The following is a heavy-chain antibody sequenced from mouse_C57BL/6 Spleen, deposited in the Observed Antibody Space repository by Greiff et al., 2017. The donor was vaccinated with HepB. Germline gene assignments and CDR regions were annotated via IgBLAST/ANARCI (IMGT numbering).Heavy chain of an antibody. V-gene: IGHV1-82*01. Sequence: VQLQQSGPELVKPGASVKISCKASGYAFSSSWMNWVKQRPGKGLEWIGRIYPGDGDTNYNGKFKGKATLTADKSSSTAYMQLSSLTSEDSAVYFCAIDSSGYRAMDYWGQGTSVTVSS. CDR1: GYAFSSSW. J-gene: IGHJ4*01. CDR3: AIDSSGYRAMDY. CDR2: IYPGDGDT. D-gene: IGHD3-2*02.